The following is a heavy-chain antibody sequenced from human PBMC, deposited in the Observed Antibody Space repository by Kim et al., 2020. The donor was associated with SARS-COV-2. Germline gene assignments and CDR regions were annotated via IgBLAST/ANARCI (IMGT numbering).Heavy chain of an antibody. V-gene: IGHV3-30*04. CDR3: ARVYPDSSSWRNYYYYYGMDV. J-gene: IGHJ6*02. Sequence: GGSLRLSCAASGFTFSSYAMHWVRQAPGKGLEWVAVISYDGSNKYYADSVKGRFTISRDNSKNTLYLQMNSLRAEDTAVYYCARVYPDSSSWRNYYYYYGMDVWGQGTTVTVS. CDR1: GFTFSSYA. D-gene: IGHD6-13*01. CDR2: ISYDGSNK.